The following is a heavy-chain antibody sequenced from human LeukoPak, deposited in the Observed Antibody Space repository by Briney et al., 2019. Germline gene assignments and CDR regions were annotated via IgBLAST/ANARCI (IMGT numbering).Heavy chain of an antibody. V-gene: IGHV4-4*02. J-gene: IGHJ4*02. CDR3: ASKYYDILTGYHYFDY. CDR1: GGSISSSNW. D-gene: IGHD3-9*01. CDR2: IYHSEST. Sequence: SGTLSLTCAVSGGSISSSNWWSWVRQPPGKGLEWIGEIYHSESTNYNPSLKSRVTISVDKSKNQFSLKLTSVTAADTAVYYCASKYYDILTGYHYFDYWGQGTLVTVSS.